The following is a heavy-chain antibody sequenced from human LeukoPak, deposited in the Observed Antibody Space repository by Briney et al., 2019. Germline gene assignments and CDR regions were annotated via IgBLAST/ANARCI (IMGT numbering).Heavy chain of an antibody. CDR3: ARVPILAYYYYMDV. J-gene: IGHJ6*03. CDR2: IYYGGIT. V-gene: IGHV4-59*08. Sequence: PSDTQSLICTVSGGFISSYYWNWIRQPPGKGLEWIGDIYYGGITNYNPSLKRRVNISVDTSKNQLSLKLSSVTAADTAVYYCARVPILAYYYYMDVWGKGTTFTVS. CDR1: GGFISSYY.